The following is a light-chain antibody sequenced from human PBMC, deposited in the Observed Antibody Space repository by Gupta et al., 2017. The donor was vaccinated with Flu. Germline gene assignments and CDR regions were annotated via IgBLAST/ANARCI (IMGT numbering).Light chain of an antibody. Sequence: QSALTQPASVSGSPGQSITISCTGTSSDVGGYNYVSWYQHHPGKAPKLMIYEVSHRPSGVSNRFSGSKSGNTASLTISGLQAEDEADYYCSSYTSSNSLEFGGGTKLTVL. V-gene: IGLV2-14*01. CDR2: EVS. CDR3: SSYTSSNSLE. CDR1: SSDVGGYNY. J-gene: IGLJ3*02.